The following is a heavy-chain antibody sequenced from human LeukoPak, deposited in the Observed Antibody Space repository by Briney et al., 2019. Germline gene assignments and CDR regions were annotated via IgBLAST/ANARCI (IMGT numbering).Heavy chain of an antibody. CDR1: GHTLTDLS. CDR2: LDPEDGET. J-gene: IGHJ4*02. Sequence: GASVKVSCKVSGHTLTDLSTHWVRQTPGGGLEWMGGLDPEDGETIYAQKFQGRVTMTEDTSTDTAYMELSSLRSEDTAVYYCATGGIYSLLDYWGQGTLLTVSS. CDR3: ATGGIYSLLDY. D-gene: IGHD1-26*01. V-gene: IGHV1-24*01.